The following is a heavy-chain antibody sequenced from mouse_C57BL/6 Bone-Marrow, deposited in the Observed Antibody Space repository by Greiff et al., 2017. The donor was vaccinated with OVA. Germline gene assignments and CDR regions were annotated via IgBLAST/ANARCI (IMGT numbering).Heavy chain of an antibody. CDR1: GFTFSSYA. CDR3: ARVPGGFAY. CDR2: LSDGGSYT. Sequence: EVQRVESGGGLVKPGGSLKLSCAASGFTFSSYAMSWVRQTPEKRLEWVATLSDGGSYTYYPDNVKGRFTISRDNAKNNLYLQMSHLKSEDTAMYYCARVPGGFAYWGQGTLVTVSA. V-gene: IGHV5-4*01. J-gene: IGHJ3*01.